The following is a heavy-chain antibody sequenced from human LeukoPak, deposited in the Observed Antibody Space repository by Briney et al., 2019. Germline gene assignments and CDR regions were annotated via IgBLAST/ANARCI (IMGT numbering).Heavy chain of an antibody. CDR2: IYPGDSDT. CDR1: GYSFSNYW. CDR3: ARAYYYDSSGYLYYFDY. Sequence: LGESLKISCKGTGYSFSNYWIGWVRQTPGKGLEWMGIIYPGDSDTKYSPSFQGQVTISVDKSINTAYLQWSSLKASDTAMYYCARAYYYDSSGYLYYFDYWGQGTLVTVSS. J-gene: IGHJ4*02. V-gene: IGHV5-51*01. D-gene: IGHD3-22*01.